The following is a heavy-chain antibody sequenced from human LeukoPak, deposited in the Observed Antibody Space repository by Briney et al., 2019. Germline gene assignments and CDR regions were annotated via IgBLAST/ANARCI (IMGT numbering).Heavy chain of an antibody. Sequence: PGGSLRLSCAASGFTFSNYAMTWVRQAPGKGLKWVSTIGAGGSDTYYPDSVKGRFTISRDNSKNTLYLQMHSLRAEDTAVYFCAKDDASGSYSEYWGQGTLVIVSS. V-gene: IGHV3-23*01. CDR1: GFTFSNYA. D-gene: IGHD3-10*01. CDR3: AKDDASGSYSEY. CDR2: IGAGGSDT. J-gene: IGHJ4*02.